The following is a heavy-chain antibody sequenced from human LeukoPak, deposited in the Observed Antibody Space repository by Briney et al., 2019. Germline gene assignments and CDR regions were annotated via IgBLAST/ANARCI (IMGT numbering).Heavy chain of an antibody. Sequence: GGSLRLSCAASGFALSSHWMSWVRQAPGKGLEWVANIKQDGSEKYYVDSVKGRFTISRDNAKNSLYLQMNSLRAEDTAVYYCALTQEGGYSYGLGYYYDSSGAFDYWGQGTLVTVSS. D-gene: IGHD3-22*01. J-gene: IGHJ4*02. CDR2: IKQDGSEK. V-gene: IGHV3-7*03. CDR3: ALTQEGGYSYGLGYYYDSSGAFDY. CDR1: GFALSSHW.